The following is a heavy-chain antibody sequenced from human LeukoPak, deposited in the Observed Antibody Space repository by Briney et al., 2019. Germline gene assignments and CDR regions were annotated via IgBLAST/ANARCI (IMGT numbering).Heavy chain of an antibody. J-gene: IGHJ3*02. Sequence: GGSLRLSCAASGFPFSIAWMTWVRQAPGKGREWVGRIKRKAGRGTSDYAAAEKGRFTIPRHESTDTLYLQKNSLNSEDTAVYHRTTDAGLPECSRTRCHGAFAIGGEGTMVSVPS. V-gene: IGHV3-15*01. D-gene: IGHD2-2*01. CDR2: IKRKAGRGTS. CDR1: GFPFSIAW. CDR3: TTDAGLPECSRTRCHGAFAI.